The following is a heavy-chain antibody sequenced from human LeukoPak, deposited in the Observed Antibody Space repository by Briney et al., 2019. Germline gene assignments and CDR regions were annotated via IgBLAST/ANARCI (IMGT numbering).Heavy chain of an antibody. Sequence: QSGGSLRLSCAASGFTFSNYAMSWVRQAPGKGLEWVSTISGSGGSTYYADSVKGRFTISRDNSKNTLYLQMNSLRAEDTAVYYCAKGTVVRLSVALDYWGQGTLVTVSS. CDR3: AKGTVVRLSVALDY. CDR2: ISGSGGST. CDR1: GFTFSNYA. J-gene: IGHJ4*02. V-gene: IGHV3-23*01. D-gene: IGHD4-23*01.